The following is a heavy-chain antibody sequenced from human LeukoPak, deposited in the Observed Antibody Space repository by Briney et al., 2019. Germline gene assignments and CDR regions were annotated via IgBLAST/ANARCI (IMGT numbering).Heavy chain of an antibody. V-gene: IGHV3-30*02. D-gene: IGHD4-17*01. Sequence: GGSLRLSCAASGFTFSSYGMHWVRQAPGKGLEWVAFIKYDGSNKHNAESVKGRFTISRDNSKNTLYLQMNSLRAEDTAVYYCAKAYTTGLEPWGQGTLVTVSS. J-gene: IGHJ5*02. CDR2: IKYDGSNK. CDR3: AKAYTTGLEP. CDR1: GFTFSSYG.